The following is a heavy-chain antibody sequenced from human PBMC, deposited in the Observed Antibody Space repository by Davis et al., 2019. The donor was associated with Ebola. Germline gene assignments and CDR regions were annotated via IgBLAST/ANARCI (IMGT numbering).Heavy chain of an antibody. J-gene: IGHJ4*02. CDR2: ISHSGSP. V-gene: IGHV4-61*05. Sequence: SETLSLTCTVSGGSISTTGYYWGWVRQPPGKGLEGIGYISHSGSPNYHPSLKNRVTMSIDTSKNQFSLNLSSVTAADTAVYFCVGGIQWLAFDCWGRGTLVTVSS. CDR3: VGGIQWLAFDC. CDR1: GGSISTTGYY. D-gene: IGHD6-19*01.